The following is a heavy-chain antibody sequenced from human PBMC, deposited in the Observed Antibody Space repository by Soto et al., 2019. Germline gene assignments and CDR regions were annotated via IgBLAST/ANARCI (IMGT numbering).Heavy chain of an antibody. CDR2: IWYDGSNK. V-gene: IGHV3-33*01. D-gene: IGHD3-10*01. J-gene: IGHJ5*02. CDR1: GFTFSSYG. Sequence: GGSLRLSCAASGFTFSSYGMHWVRQAPGKGLEWVAVIWYDGSNKYYADSVKGRFTISRDNSKNTLYLQMNSLRAEDTAVYYCARDQNYGSGSRDNWFDPWGQGTLVTVSS. CDR3: ARDQNYGSGSRDNWFDP.